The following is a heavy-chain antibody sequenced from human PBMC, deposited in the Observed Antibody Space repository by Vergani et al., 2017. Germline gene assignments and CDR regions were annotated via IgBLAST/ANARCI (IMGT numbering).Heavy chain of an antibody. Sequence: QVQLQQWGAGLLKPSETLSLTCAVYGGSFSGYYWSWIRQPPGKGLEWIGEINHSGSTNYNPSLKSRVTISVVTSKNQFSLKLSSVTAADTAVYYFARVQELYDFWSGYRVRYYYYMDVWGKGTTVTVSS. CDR3: ARVQELYDFWSGYRVRYYYYMDV. J-gene: IGHJ6*03. V-gene: IGHV4-34*01. CDR1: GGSFSGYY. D-gene: IGHD3-3*01. CDR2: INHSGST.